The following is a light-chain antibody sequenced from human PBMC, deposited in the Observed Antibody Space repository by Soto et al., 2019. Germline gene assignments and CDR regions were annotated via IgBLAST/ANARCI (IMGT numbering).Light chain of an antibody. V-gene: IGKV1-9*01. CDR2: AAS. Sequence: IQVTQSPSSLSASVGDRVTITCRASQDISSYLAWYQQKPGKAPTLLIYAASTLQSGVPSRLSGSGFGTDFTLTISSLQAEDFASYYCQQLRSYPSTFGGGTKVDIK. CDR3: QQLRSYPST. CDR1: QDISSY. J-gene: IGKJ4*01.